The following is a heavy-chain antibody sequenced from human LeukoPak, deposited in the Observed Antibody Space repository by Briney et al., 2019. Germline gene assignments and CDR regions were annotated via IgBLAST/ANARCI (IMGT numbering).Heavy chain of an antibody. CDR3: ARDWAYSGSLGY. CDR1: GFTFSNYW. J-gene: IGHJ4*02. V-gene: IGHV3-7*01. Sequence: GGSLRLSCAASGFTFSNYWMSWVRQAPGKGLEWVANIKQDGSEKYYVDSVKGRFTISRDNAKNSLYVQMNSLRAEDTAVYYCARDWAYSGSLGYWGQGTLVTVSS. D-gene: IGHD1-26*01. CDR2: IKQDGSEK.